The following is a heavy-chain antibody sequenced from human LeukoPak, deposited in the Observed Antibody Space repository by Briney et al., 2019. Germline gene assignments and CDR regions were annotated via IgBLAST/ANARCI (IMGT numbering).Heavy chain of an antibody. D-gene: IGHD4-17*01. J-gene: IGHJ4*02. CDR1: GGSISSGSYY. CDR3: ARGRTVTTGYFDY. V-gene: IGHV4-61*02. Sequence: SQTLSLTCTVSGGSISSGSYYWSWIRQPAGKGLEWIGRIYTSGSTNYNPSLKSRVTISVDTSKNQFSLKLSSVTAADTAVYYCARGRTVTTGYFDYWGQGTLVTVSS. CDR2: IYTSGST.